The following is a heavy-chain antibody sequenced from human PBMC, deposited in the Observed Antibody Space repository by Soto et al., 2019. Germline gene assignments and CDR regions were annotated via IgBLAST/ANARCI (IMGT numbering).Heavy chain of an antibody. CDR3: AKTLYYYDASGYA. D-gene: IGHD3-22*01. CDR2: ISGSGYST. J-gene: IGHJ4*02. V-gene: IGHV3-23*01. CDR1: GFTFSSYA. Sequence: EVQLLESGGGLVQPGGSLRLSCAASGFTFSSYAMRWVRQAPGKGLEWVSAISGSGYSTYYADSVKGRFTISRDNSKNALYLQMNSLRAEDTAVYYCAKTLYYYDASGYAWGQGTLVTVSP.